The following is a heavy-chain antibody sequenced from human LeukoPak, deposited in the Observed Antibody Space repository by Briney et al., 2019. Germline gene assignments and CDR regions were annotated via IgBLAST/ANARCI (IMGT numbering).Heavy chain of an antibody. D-gene: IGHD3-10*01. V-gene: IGHV3-30*04. CDR2: ISYDGSNK. CDR3: ARDRTSGSYYTSSDASDI. Sequence: PGGSLRLSCAASGFTFSSYAMHWVRQAPGKGLEWVAVISYDGSNKYYADSVKGRFTISRDNSKNTLYLQMNSLRAEDTAVYYCARDRTSGSYYTSSDASDIWGQGTMVTVSS. J-gene: IGHJ3*02. CDR1: GFTFSSYA.